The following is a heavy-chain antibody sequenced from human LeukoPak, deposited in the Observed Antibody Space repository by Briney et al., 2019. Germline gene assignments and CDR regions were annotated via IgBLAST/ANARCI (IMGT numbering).Heavy chain of an antibody. CDR1: RFTFSNYW. CDR3: ARKSGSYYLFDY. J-gene: IGHJ4*02. Sequence: TGGSLRLSCAASRFTFSNYWMHWVRQAPGKGLVWVSRIDSDGSRTGYADSVKGRFTISRDNAKNTLYLQMNSLRAEDTAVYYCARKSGSYYLFDYWGQGTLVTVSS. V-gene: IGHV3-74*01. CDR2: IDSDGSRT. D-gene: IGHD1-26*01.